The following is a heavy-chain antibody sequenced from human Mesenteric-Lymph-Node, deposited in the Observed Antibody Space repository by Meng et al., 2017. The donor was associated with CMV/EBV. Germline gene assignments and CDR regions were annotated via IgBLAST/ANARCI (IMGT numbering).Heavy chain of an antibody. J-gene: IGHJ4*02. CDR1: GDSVSSTSAA. V-gene: IGHV6-1*01. CDR3: ARDVYSSGWNFDY. CDR2: TYYRSKWYN. D-gene: IGHD6-19*01. Sequence: SQTRSLTGAISGDSVSSTSAAWNWIRQSPSRGLEWLGRTYYRSKWYNDYAVSVKSRITINPDTSKNQFSLQLNSVTPEDTAVYYCARDVYSSGWNFDYWGQGTLVTVSS.